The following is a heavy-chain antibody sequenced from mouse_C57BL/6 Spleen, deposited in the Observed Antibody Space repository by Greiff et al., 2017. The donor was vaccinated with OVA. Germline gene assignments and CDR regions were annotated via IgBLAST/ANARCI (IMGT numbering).Heavy chain of an antibody. V-gene: IGHV6-3*01. Sequence: EVQLQQSGGGLVQPGGSMKLSCVASGFTFSNYWMNWVRQSPEKGLEWVAQIRLKSDNYATHYAESVKGRFTISRDDSKSSVYLQMNNLRAEDTGIYYCTPPLPPVAYWGQGTLVTVSA. J-gene: IGHJ3*01. CDR1: GFTFSNYW. D-gene: IGHD5-5*01. CDR2: IRLKSDNYAT. CDR3: TPPLPPVAY.